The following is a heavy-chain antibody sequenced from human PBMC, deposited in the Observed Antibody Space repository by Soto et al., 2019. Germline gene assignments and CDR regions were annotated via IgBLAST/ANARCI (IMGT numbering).Heavy chain of an antibody. CDR2: ISGSGGST. V-gene: IGHV3-23*01. J-gene: IGHJ5*02. D-gene: IGHD3-3*01. Sequence: PGGSLRLSCAASGFTFSSYAMSWVRQAPGKGLEWVSAISGSGGSTYYADSVKGRFTISRDNSKNTLYLQMNSLRAEDTAVYYCAKEARGDFWSGPGVDPWGQGTLVTVSS. CDR3: AKEARGDFWSGPGVDP. CDR1: GFTFSSYA.